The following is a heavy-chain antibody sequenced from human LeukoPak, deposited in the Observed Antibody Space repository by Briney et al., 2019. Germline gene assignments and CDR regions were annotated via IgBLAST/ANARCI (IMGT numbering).Heavy chain of an antibody. J-gene: IGHJ4*02. V-gene: IGHV3-49*03. CDR1: VFTFGDHS. CDR3: NRGVAGGYDGLDY. D-gene: IGHD5-12*01. Sequence: GGSLRLSCTACVFTFGDHSTSWLRQAPGKGVEGVSFFKSTAYGGTTEYAASVKGRFTISRDESESIAYLQMDSLKRDDTAGYYCNRGVAGGYDGLDYWGQGTLVTVSS. CDR2: FKSTAYGGTT.